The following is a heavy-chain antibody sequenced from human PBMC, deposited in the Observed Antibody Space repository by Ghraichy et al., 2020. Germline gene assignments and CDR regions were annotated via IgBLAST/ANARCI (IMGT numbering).Heavy chain of an antibody. V-gene: IGHV3-23*01. Sequence: GSLRLSCAASGFTFRNYAMSWVRQAPGKGLEWVSSISGSGAGTFYADSVKGRFTISRDNSKNTLYLQMNSLRVEDTAVYYCAKDLHRGHYGSGTTFDIWGKGTMVTVSS. CDR1: GFTFRNYA. CDR3: AKDLHRGHYGSGTTFDI. CDR2: ISGSGAGT. D-gene: IGHD3-10*01. J-gene: IGHJ3*02.